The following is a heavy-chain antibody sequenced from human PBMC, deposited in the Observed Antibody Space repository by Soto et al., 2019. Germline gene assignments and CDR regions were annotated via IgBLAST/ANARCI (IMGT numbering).Heavy chain of an antibody. D-gene: IGHD5-12*01. J-gene: IGHJ6*02. Sequence: ASVKVSCKASGYTFTGYYMHWVRQAPGQGLEWMGWINPNSGGTNYAQSLQGRVTMTTDTSTSTAYMELRSLRSDDTAVYYCARGYSGYAGDVMAVWGQGTTVTVSS. CDR2: INPNSGGT. CDR1: GYTFTGYY. V-gene: IGHV1-2*02. CDR3: ARGYSGYAGDVMAV.